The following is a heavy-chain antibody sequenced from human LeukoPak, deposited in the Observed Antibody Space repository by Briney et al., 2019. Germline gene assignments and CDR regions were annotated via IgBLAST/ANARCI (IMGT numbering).Heavy chain of an antibody. D-gene: IGHD1-14*01. J-gene: IGHJ5*02. CDR2: IYSHGST. V-gene: IGHV3-53*01. Sequence: PGGSLRLSCAASGFTVSSNYMSWVRQAPGKGLEWVSVIYSHGSTYYADSVRGRFTISRDNSKNTLYLQMNSLRAEDTAMYYCARSGLANPGSWGQGTLVTVSS. CDR1: GFTVSSNY. CDR3: ARSGLANPGS.